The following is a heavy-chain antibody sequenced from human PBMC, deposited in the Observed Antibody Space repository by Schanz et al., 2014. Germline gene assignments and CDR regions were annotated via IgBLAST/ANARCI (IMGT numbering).Heavy chain of an antibody. Sequence: VQLVESGGGLVQPGGSLRLSCAASGFTFSSYAMSWVRQAPGKGLEWIGRIKSKIDGGTTDYAAPVKGRFTISRDDSKNTLYLQMNSLKTEDTAVYYCTTYCDGGCAIDNWGQGALVTVSS. CDR3: TTYCDGGCAIDN. V-gene: IGHV3-15*01. CDR2: IKSKIDGGTT. CDR1: GFTFSSYA. J-gene: IGHJ4*02. D-gene: IGHD6-19*01.